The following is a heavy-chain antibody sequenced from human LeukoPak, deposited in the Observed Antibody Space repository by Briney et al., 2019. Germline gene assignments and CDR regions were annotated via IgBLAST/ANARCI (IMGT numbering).Heavy chain of an antibody. V-gene: IGHV3-48*03. J-gene: IGHJ4*02. CDR1: GFTFSSYE. Sequence: GGSLRLSCAASGFTFSSYEMNWVRQAPGKGLEWVSYISSSGSTIYYAGSVKGRFTISRDNAKNSLYLQMNSLRAEDTAVYYCARWDSSSCPLWGQGTLVTVSS. CDR3: ARWDSSSCPL. CDR2: ISSSGSTI. D-gene: IGHD6-13*01.